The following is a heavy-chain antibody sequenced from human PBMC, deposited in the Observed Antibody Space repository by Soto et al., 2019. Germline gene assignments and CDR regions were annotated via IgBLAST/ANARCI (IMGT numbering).Heavy chain of an antibody. Sequence: ASVKVSCKDSGYTFTGYYMHWVRQAPGQGLEWMGWINPNSGGTNYAQKFQGWVTMTRDTSISTAYMELSRLRSDDTAVYYCARARIGYCSSTSCYPTYYFDYWGQGTLVTVSS. CDR1: GYTFTGYY. J-gene: IGHJ4*02. D-gene: IGHD2-2*01. CDR2: INPNSGGT. V-gene: IGHV1-2*04. CDR3: ARARIGYCSSTSCYPTYYFDY.